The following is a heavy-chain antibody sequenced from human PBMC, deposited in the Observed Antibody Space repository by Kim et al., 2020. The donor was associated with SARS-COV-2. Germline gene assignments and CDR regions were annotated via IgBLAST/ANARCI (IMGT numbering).Heavy chain of an antibody. CDR1: GYTFTSYG. CDR3: ARRAQSVTMVRGVIIVVGYGMDV. D-gene: IGHD3-10*01. V-gene: IGHV1-18*01. Sequence: ASVKVSCKASGYTFTSYGISWVRQAPGQGLEWMGWISAYNGNTNYAQKLQGRVTMTTDTSTSTAYMELRSLRSDDTAVYYCARRAQSVTMVRGVIIVVGYGMDVWGQGTTVTVSS. CDR2: ISAYNGNT. J-gene: IGHJ6*02.